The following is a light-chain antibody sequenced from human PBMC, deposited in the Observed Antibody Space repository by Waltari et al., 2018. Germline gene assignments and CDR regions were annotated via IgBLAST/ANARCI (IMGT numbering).Light chain of an antibody. J-gene: IGKJ4*01. V-gene: IGKV4-1*01. CDR1: QTLLASSDNKHY. CDR3: HQHHTAPLT. Sequence: IVITQSPASLAVSLGERATINCKSSQTLLASSDNKHYLAWYQQKPVQSPKLLIYWASTRDSGVPDRFSGSGSGTDFTLTITSLQAEDVAVYYCHQHHTAPLTFGGGTKVGIK. CDR2: WAS.